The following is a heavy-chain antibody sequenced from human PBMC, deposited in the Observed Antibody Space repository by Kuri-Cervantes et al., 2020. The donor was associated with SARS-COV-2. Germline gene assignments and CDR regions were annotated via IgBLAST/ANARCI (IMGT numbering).Heavy chain of an antibody. D-gene: IGHD1-7*01. CDR1: GYSISSGYY. CDR2: IYHSEST. CDR3: GRCLGWDYYCFDD. V-gene: IGHV4-38-2*01. Sequence: SETLSLTCPVSGYSISSGYYWGCIRQPPGGGLEWIGSIYHSESTYYNPSFKSRVTKSVDTSKNQFSLRLSSVTAADTALYYCGRCLGWDYYCFDDWGQGTLVTVSS. J-gene: IGHJ4*02.